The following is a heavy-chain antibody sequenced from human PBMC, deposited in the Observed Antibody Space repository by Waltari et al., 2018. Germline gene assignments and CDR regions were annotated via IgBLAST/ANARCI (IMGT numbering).Heavy chain of an antibody. D-gene: IGHD4-4*01. J-gene: IGHJ4*02. CDR3: AAYRNRIFDY. CDR1: GVSIGSYY. CDR2: IHSNGGT. Sequence: QVQLQVSGPGLVKPAETLSLTCSVSGVSIGSYYWSWIRQPAGRGLEWIGLIHSNGGTNYNPALRSRVTMSEDMARNQISPKLTSVAAADTAVYYCAAYRNRIFDYWGQGSLVAVSS. V-gene: IGHV4-4*07.